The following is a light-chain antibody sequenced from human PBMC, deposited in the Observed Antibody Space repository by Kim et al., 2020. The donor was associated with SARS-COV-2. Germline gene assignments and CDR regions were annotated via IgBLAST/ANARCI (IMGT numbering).Light chain of an antibody. CDR2: DVS. CDR1: SSDIGSRNY. V-gene: IGLV2-14*03. J-gene: IGLJ1*01. Sequence: QSALTQPASVSGSPGQSIIISCTGSSSDIGSRNYVSWYQQYPGKAPNLMIYDVSRRPSGVSNRFSGSKSGNTASLTISGLQAEDEADYYCSSFTSSISYVSGTGTKVTVL. CDR3: SSFTSSISYV.